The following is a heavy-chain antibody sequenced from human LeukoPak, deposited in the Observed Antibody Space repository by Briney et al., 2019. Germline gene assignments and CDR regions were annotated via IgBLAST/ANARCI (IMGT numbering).Heavy chain of an antibody. J-gene: IGHJ6*02. CDR2: INPNSGGT. CDR3: ARDSAAGYYYYGMDV. CDR1: GYTFTSYG. V-gene: IGHV1-2*04. Sequence: ASVKVSCKASGYTFTSYGISWVRQAPGQGLEWMGWINPNSGGTNYAQKFQGWVTMTRDTSISTAYMELSRLRSDDTAVYYCARDSAAGYYYYGMDVWGQGTTVTVSS. D-gene: IGHD6-13*01.